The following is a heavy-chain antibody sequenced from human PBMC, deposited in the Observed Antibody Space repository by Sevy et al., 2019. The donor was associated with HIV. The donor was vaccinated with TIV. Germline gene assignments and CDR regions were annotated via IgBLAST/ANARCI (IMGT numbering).Heavy chain of an antibody. D-gene: IGHD3-16*01. CDR3: ARDVGGGHFDY. CDR1: GFTFNNFW. Sequence: GGFLRLSCVASGFTFNNFWMACVRQAPGKGLEWFANIKPDGSESNHVGSVKGRFTISRVNAKNSLYLQMNSLTADDTAVYYCARDVGGGHFDYWGQGTLVTVSS. V-gene: IGHV3-7*03. J-gene: IGHJ4*01. CDR2: IKPDGSES.